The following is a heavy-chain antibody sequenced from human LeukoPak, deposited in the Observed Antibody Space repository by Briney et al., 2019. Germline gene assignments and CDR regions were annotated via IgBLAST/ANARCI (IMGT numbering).Heavy chain of an antibody. CDR2: IRSKGNNYAT. V-gene: IGHV3-73*01. D-gene: IGHD7-27*01. CDR3: IRWGSAP. Sequence: PGGSPRLSCAASGFTFSASAIHWVRQASGKGLEWVGRIRSKGNNYATAYAASVKGRFTISRDDSMNTVYLQMNSLKTEDTAVYYCIRWGSAPWGQGTLVTVSS. CDR1: GFTFSASA. J-gene: IGHJ5*02.